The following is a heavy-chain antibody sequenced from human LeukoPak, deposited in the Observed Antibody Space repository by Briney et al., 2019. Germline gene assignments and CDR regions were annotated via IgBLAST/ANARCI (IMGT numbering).Heavy chain of an antibody. Sequence: PSVTLSLTCTVSGGSISSYYWSWIRQPPGKGLEWIGYIYYSGTTNYNPSLKSRVTISVDTSKNQFSLRLSSVTAADTAVYYCARAPFVEYNTAFLVWGQGTLVT. CDR1: GGSISSYY. J-gene: IGHJ4*02. D-gene: IGHD3-3*01. CDR2: IYYSGTT. V-gene: IGHV4-59*01. CDR3: ARAPFVEYNTAFLV.